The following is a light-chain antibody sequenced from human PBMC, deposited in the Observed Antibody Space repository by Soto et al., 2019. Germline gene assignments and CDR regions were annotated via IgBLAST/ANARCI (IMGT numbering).Light chain of an antibody. CDR1: QSVDSNY. CDR2: AAS. V-gene: IGKV3-20*01. Sequence: EIVLTQSPGTLSLSPGERATLSCRASQSVDSNYLGWYQQKPGQAPRLLIYAASSRATGIPDRFSGGGSGTDFTLTISRLEPEDFAVDYCQLYYSGMFGQGTKVEIK. J-gene: IGKJ1*01. CDR3: QLYYSGM.